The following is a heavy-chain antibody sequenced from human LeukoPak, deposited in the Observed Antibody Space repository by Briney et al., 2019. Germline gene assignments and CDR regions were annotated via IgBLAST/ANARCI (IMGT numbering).Heavy chain of an antibody. J-gene: IGHJ5*02. D-gene: IGHD2-2*02. CDR2: ITPNSGGT. Sequence: ASVKVCCKASGYTFTAYYVHWVRQAPGQGLEWMGWITPNSGGTKYAQKFQGRVTMTRDTSISTAYMELSGLRSDDTAVYYCARGFRLSAIEDWFDPWGQGTLVTVSS. V-gene: IGHV1-2*02. CDR1: GYTFTAYY. CDR3: ARGFRLSAIEDWFDP.